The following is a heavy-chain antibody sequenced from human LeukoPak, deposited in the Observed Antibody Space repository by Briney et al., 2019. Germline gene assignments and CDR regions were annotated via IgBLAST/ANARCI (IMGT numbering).Heavy chain of an antibody. CDR2: INSDGGST. CDR3: ARRIQGMAPYYFDY. Sequence: GGSLRLSCTASGFTFSSYWMHWVRQAPGKGLVWVSRINSDGGSTSYADSVKGRFTVSRDDAKNTLYLQMNSLRAEDTAVYYCARRIQGMAPYYFDYWGQGTLVTVSS. CDR1: GFTFSSYW. J-gene: IGHJ4*02. D-gene: IGHD5-24*01. V-gene: IGHV3-74*01.